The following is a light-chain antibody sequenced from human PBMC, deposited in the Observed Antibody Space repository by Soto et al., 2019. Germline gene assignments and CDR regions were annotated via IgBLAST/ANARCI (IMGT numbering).Light chain of an antibody. J-gene: IGLJ3*02. CDR1: SSDVGGYKY. Sequence: QSVLTQPPSASGSLVQSVTISCTGTSSDVGGYKYVSWYQQHPGKAPKVMIYEVTKRPSGVPDRFSGSKSGNTASLTVSGLQAEDEADYYCSSYAGNNDLVFGGGTKVTVL. CDR3: SSYAGNNDLV. CDR2: EVT. V-gene: IGLV2-8*01.